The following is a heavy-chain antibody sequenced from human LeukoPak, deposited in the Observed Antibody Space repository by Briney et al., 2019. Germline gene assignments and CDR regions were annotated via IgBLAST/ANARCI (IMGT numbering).Heavy chain of an antibody. CDR1: GFTFSSYN. J-gene: IGHJ4*02. CDR2: ITSSSSYI. V-gene: IGHV3-21*01. Sequence: PGGSLRLSCAASGFTFSSYNMNWVRQAPGKGLEWVSSITSSSSYIYYADSEKGRFTISRDNAKNSLYLQINSLRAEDTAVYYCARDLITRCGSDCPSDYWGRGTLVIVSS. CDR3: ARDLITRCGSDCPSDY. D-gene: IGHD2-21*02.